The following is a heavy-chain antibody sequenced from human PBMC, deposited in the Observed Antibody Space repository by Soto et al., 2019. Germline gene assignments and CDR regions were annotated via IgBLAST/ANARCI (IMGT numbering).Heavy chain of an antibody. Sequence: PRGVLRLSCAASGFTFSSHAMSWVRQAPGKGLEWVSAISGSGGSTYYADSVKGRFTISRDNSKNTLYLQMNSLRAEDTAVYYCAKDEDCSSTSCYMNYYGMDVWGQGTTVTVSS. CDR1: GFTFSSHA. D-gene: IGHD2-2*02. CDR2: ISGSGGST. J-gene: IGHJ6*02. V-gene: IGHV3-23*01. CDR3: AKDEDCSSTSCYMNYYGMDV.